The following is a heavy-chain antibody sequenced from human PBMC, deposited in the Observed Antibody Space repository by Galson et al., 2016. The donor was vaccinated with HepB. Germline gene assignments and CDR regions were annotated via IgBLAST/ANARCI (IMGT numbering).Heavy chain of an antibody. V-gene: IGHV3-9*01. D-gene: IGHD2-21*01. CDR2: ISWNSGRI. CDR3: AKGALAA. CDR1: GFRFDDHA. J-gene: IGHJ5*02. Sequence: SLRLSCAASGFRFDDHAMHWVRQAPGKGLEWVSGISWNSGRIGYEDSVKGRFTISRDDAKNSLFLQMNSLRADDTALYYCAKGALAAWGQGTLVIVSS.